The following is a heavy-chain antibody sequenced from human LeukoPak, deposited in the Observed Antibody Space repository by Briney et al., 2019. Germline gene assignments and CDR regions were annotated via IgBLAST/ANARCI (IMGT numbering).Heavy chain of an antibody. CDR1: GYSITSGYN. CDR3: ARRMTTSWCFDL. CDR2: IYHSGSA. D-gene: IGHD4-11*01. Sequence: SETLSLTCTVSGYSITSGYNWAWIRQPPGKVLEWIGSIYHSGSAYYNPSLKSRVTMSVDTSKNQFSLKLSSVTAADTAVYYCARRMTTSWCFDLWGRGTLVTVSS. J-gene: IGHJ2*01. V-gene: IGHV4-38-2*02.